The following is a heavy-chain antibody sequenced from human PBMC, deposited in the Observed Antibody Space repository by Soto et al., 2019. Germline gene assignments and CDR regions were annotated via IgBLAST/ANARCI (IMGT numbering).Heavy chain of an antibody. J-gene: IGHJ4*02. CDR1: GFTFSSYA. D-gene: IGHD5-12*01. CDR2: ISGSGGST. Sequence: GSLRLSCAASGFTFSSYAMSWVRQAPGKGLEWVSAISGSGGSTYYADSVKGRFTISRDNSKNTPYLQMNSLRAEDTAVYYCAKSDIVATPGDYWAQGTLVTVSS. V-gene: IGHV3-23*01. CDR3: AKSDIVATPGDY.